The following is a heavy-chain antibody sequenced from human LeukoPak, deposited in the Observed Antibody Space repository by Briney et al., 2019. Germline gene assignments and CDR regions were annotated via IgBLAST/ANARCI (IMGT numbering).Heavy chain of an antibody. J-gene: IGHJ6*02. Sequence: GGSLRLSCAASGFTFSSYSMNWVRQAPGKGLEWVSSISSSSSYIYYADSVKGRFTISRDNAKNSLYLQMNSLRAEDTAVYYCASARIAVAYYYYYYGMDVWGQGTTVTVSS. CDR1: GFTFSSYS. D-gene: IGHD6-19*01. V-gene: IGHV3-21*01. CDR3: ASARIAVAYYYYYYGMDV. CDR2: ISSSSSYI.